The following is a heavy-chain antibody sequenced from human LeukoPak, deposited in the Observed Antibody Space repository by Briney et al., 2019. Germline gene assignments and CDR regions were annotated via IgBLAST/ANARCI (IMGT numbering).Heavy chain of an antibody. CDR2: ISGSGGTT. Sequence: GGSLRLSCAASGFTFSNHDMHWVRQTPGKGLEWVSGISGSGGTTYYAGSVKGRFTISRDNSNYALYLQMNSLSADDTAVYYCARPMVRGVISAFDIWGQGTMVTVSS. J-gene: IGHJ3*02. V-gene: IGHV3-23*01. CDR1: GFTFSNHD. CDR3: ARPMVRGVISAFDI. D-gene: IGHD3-10*01.